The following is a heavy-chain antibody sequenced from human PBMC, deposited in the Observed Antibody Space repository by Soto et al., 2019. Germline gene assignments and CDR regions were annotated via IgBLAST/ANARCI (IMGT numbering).Heavy chain of an antibody. V-gene: IGHV4-4*07. Sequence: SETLSLTCTVSGGSISAFYWNWIRQPAGKGLEWIGRIYASGHTIYNPSLECRVTMSVDTSKHQFSLKLNSVTAADTAVYYCARSPSTSSIGTFDIWGQGTVVTVSS. CDR1: GGSISAFY. D-gene: IGHD6-6*01. CDR3: ARSPSTSSIGTFDI. J-gene: IGHJ3*02. CDR2: IYASGHT.